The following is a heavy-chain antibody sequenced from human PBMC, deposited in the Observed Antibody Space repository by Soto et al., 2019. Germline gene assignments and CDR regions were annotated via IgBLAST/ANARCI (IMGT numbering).Heavy chain of an antibody. J-gene: IGHJ6*02. CDR3: AKTLGYCTSSSCSRDFYYYYGMDV. CDR2: ISYDGSNK. Sequence: QVQLVESGGGVVQPGRSLRLSCAASGFTFSSYGMHWVRQAPGKGLEWVAIISYDGSNKFYADSVKGRFTISRDNPKNTLYLQMNSLRAEDTAVYYCAKTLGYCTSSSCSRDFYYYYGMDVWGQGTTVTVSS. CDR1: GFTFSSYG. D-gene: IGHD2-2*01. V-gene: IGHV3-30*18.